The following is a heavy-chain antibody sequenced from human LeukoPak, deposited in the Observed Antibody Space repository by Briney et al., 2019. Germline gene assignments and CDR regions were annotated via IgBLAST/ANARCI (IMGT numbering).Heavy chain of an antibody. J-gene: IGHJ3*02. CDR1: GGSISSSYY. V-gene: IGHV4-59*01. CDR2: IYYTGST. D-gene: IGHD3-10*02. Sequence: SETLSLTCTVSGGSISSSYYWSWIRQPPGKGLEWIGFIYYTGSTNYNPSLKSRVTISVDTSKNQFSLKLSSVTAADTAVYYLARNKYYVVFNIGGQGKMVIVS. CDR3: ARNKYYVVFNI.